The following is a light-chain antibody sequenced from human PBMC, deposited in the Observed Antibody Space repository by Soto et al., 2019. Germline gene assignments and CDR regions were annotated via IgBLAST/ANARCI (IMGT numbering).Light chain of an antibody. CDR2: GNN. CDR3: HSYDMRLSGSV. J-gene: IGLJ2*01. V-gene: IGLV1-40*01. Sequence: QSVLTQPPSVSGAPGQRVTISCTGNNSNIGGGYDVHWYQQLPGTAPKLLIYGNNNRPSGVPDRFSGSKSYASASLAITGLQSEDEADYYCHSYDMRLSGSVFGGGTKLTAL. CDR1: NSNIGGGYD.